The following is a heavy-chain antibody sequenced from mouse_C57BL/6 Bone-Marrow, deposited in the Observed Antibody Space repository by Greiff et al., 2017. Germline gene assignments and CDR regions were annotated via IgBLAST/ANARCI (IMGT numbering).Heavy chain of an antibody. CDR1: GYTFTDYY. D-gene: IGHD3-1*01. Sequence: VQLQQSGPVLVKPGASVKMSCKASGYTFTDYYMNWVKQSHGKSLEWIGVINPYNGGTSYNQTFKGKATLTVDKSSSTAYMELNSLTSEDSAVYYCARSIGWYFDVWGTGTTVTVSS. CDR3: ARSIGWYFDV. CDR2: INPYNGGT. J-gene: IGHJ1*03. V-gene: IGHV1-19*01.